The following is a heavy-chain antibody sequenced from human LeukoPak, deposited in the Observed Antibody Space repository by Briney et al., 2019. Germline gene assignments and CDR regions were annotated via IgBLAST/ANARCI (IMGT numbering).Heavy chain of an antibody. CDR3: ARDCSGGTCYSGVIDY. J-gene: IGHJ4*01. Sequence: SETLSLTCTVSGESINSSYWSWIRQPAGKGLEWIGRIYTDGNINYNPSLKSRVTMSLDTSTNQFSLRLYSVTAADAAVYYCARDCSGGTCYSGVIDYWGHGTLVTVSS. D-gene: IGHD2-15*01. CDR2: IYTDGNI. V-gene: IGHV4-4*07. CDR1: GESINSSY.